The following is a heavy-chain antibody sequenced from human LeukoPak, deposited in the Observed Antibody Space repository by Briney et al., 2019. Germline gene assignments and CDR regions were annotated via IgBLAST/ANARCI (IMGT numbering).Heavy chain of an antibody. V-gene: IGHV1-2*02. D-gene: IGHD4-17*01. CDR3: ARDARLGAGYGDYGSNVA. Sequence: GASVKVSCKASGYTFTAYYMRWVRQAPGQGLEWMGWINPSSGGTNYAQKFQGRVTMTRDTSISTAYMELSSLRSDDTAVYYCARDARLGAGYGDYGSNVAWGQGTLVTVSS. J-gene: IGHJ4*02. CDR2: INPSSGGT. CDR1: GYTFTAYY.